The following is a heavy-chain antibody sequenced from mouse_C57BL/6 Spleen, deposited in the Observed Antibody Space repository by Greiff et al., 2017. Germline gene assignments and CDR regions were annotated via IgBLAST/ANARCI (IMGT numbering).Heavy chain of an antibody. CDR1: GYTFTDYY. CDR2: INPNNGGT. J-gene: IGHJ1*03. V-gene: IGHV1-26*01. Sequence: VQLQQSGPELVKPGASVKISCKASGYTFTDYYMNWVKQSHGKSLEWIGDINPNNGGTSYNQKFKGKATLTVDKSSSTAYMELRSLTSEDSAVYYCARAGDDYDGRGYFDVWGTGTTVTVSS. D-gene: IGHD2-4*01. CDR3: ARAGDDYDGRGYFDV.